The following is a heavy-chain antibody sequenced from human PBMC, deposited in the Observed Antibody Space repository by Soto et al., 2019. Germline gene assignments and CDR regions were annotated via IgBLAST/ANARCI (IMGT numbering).Heavy chain of an antibody. Sequence: GGSLRLSCAGSGFTFSSYGMHWVRQAPGKGLEWVAVIWYDGSNKYYADSVKGRFTISRDNSKNTLYLQMNSLRAEDTAVYYCASGVYFDWLPDRAFDIWGQGTMVTVSS. V-gene: IGHV3-33*01. CDR3: ASGVYFDWLPDRAFDI. J-gene: IGHJ3*02. D-gene: IGHD3-9*01. CDR2: IWYDGSNK. CDR1: GFTFSSYG.